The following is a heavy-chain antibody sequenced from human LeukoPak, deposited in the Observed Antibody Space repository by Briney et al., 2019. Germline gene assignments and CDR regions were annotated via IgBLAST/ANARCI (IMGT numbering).Heavy chain of an antibody. CDR2: ISSSSSYI. CDR1: GFTFSSYS. Sequence: GGSLRLSCAASGFTFSSYSMNWVRQAPGKGLEWVSSISSSSSYIYYADSVKGRFTISRDNAKNSLYLQMNSLRAEDTAVYYCARARKNIVGARYFDYWGQGTLVTVSS. V-gene: IGHV3-21*01. D-gene: IGHD1-26*01. J-gene: IGHJ4*02. CDR3: ARARKNIVGARYFDY.